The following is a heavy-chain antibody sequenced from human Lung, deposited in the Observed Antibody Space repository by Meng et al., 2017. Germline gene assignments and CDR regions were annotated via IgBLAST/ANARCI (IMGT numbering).Heavy chain of an antibody. V-gene: IGHV4-39*01. CDR3: ARNRTQGFFDI. J-gene: IGHJ4*02. D-gene: IGHD1/OR15-1a*01. CDR1: GGSISSTTSY. Sequence: QGQMQESGPGLVKPPETLSLTCTVSGGSISSTTSYWGWIRQPPGKTLEWIGSIYYSGSTHYNPSLKRRVIVSIDTSKDQFSLKLTSAAAADTAIYYCARNRTQGFFDIWSQGTLVTVSS. CDR2: IYYSGST.